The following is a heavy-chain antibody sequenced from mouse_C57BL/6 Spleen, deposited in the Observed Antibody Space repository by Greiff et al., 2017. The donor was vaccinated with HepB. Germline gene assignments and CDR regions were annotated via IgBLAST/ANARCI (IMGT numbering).Heavy chain of an antibody. CDR3: ARIYYDYGGYAMDY. CDR1: GFSLTSYG. J-gene: IGHJ4*01. Sequence: VKLVESGPGLVQPSQSLSITCTVSGFSLTSYGVHWVRQSPGKGLEWLGVIWSGGSTDYNAAFISRLSISKDNSKSQVFFKMNSLQADDTAIYYCARIYYDYGGYAMDYWGQGTSVTVSS. CDR2: IWSGGST. V-gene: IGHV2-2*01. D-gene: IGHD2-4*01.